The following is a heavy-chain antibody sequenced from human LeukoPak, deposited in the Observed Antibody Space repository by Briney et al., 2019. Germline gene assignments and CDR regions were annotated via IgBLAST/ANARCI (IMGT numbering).Heavy chain of an antibody. CDR2: IKEDGSES. V-gene: IGHV3-7*01. J-gene: IGHJ4*02. CDR3: AREMNGADSSGYIHPIDY. CDR1: GFIFSTYW. D-gene: IGHD3-22*01. Sequence: PGGSLRLSCAASGFIFSTYWMTWVRQAPGKGLEWVANIKEDGSESHYVDSVKGRFTISRDNAKNSLYLQMNSLRAEDTAVYYCAREMNGADSSGYIHPIDYWGQGTLVTVSS.